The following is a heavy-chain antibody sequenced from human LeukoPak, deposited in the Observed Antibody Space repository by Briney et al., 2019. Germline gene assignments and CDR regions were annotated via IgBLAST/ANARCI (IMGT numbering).Heavy chain of an antibody. CDR2: IYTSGST. CDR3: ARAHGYSYGHFDY. D-gene: IGHD5-18*01. Sequence: SETLSLTCTVSGGSISSGSYYWSWIRQPAGKGLEGIGRIYTSGSTNYNPSLKSRVTISVDTSKNQFSLKLSSVTAADTAVYYCARAHGYSYGHFDYWGQGTLVTVSS. CDR1: GGSISSGSYY. V-gene: IGHV4-61*02. J-gene: IGHJ4*02.